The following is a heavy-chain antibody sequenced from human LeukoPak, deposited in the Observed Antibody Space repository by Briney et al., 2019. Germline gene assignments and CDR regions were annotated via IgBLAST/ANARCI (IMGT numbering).Heavy chain of an antibody. CDR3: ARGSSWYYDFDY. D-gene: IGHD6-13*01. CDR2: IHYSGIT. CDR1: GGSISSSTYY. V-gene: IGHV4-39*01. Sequence: PSETLSLTCTVSGGSISSSTYYWLWIRKPPGKGLEWIASIHYSGITYYHPSLKRRVTISVDTSMNQFSLNLNSVTAADTAVYYCARGSSWYYDFDYWGQGTLVTVSS. J-gene: IGHJ4*02.